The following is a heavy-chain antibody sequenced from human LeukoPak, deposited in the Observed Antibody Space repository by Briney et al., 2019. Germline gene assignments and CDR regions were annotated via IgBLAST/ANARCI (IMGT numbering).Heavy chain of an antibody. V-gene: IGHV1-2*06. CDR1: GYTFTDYY. D-gene: IGHD2-2*01. CDR3: AGDLIYYQLLLLSFDV. Sequence: ASVKVSCKASGYTFTDYYIHWVRQAPGQGLEWMGRINPNSGVTVYAQKFQDRVTMTRDASISTAYMELNSLTSDDTAIYYCAGDLIYYQLLLLSFDVWGQGTMVTVSS. CDR2: INPNSGVT. J-gene: IGHJ3*01.